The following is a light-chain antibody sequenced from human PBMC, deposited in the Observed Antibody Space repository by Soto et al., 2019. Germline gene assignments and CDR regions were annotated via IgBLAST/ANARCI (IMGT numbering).Light chain of an antibody. CDR3: QHYSNWPPT. CDR1: ESVHRN. Sequence: EVVMTQSPATLSVSPVERDTLSCRASESVHRNLAWYQQKPGQGPSLLIYYASTRATGVPDRFTGSGSGTEFTLTISSLQSEDFGVYHCQHYSNWPPTFGPGTKVEIK. V-gene: IGKV3-15*01. CDR2: YAS. J-gene: IGKJ3*01.